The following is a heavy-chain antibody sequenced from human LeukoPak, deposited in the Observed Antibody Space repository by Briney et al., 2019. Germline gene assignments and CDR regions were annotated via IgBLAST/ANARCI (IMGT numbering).Heavy chain of an antibody. D-gene: IGHD3-3*01. V-gene: IGHV3-30*04. CDR2: ISYDGSNK. J-gene: IGHJ6*02. Sequence: GALRLSCAASGFTFSSYAMSWVRQAPGKGLEWVAVISYDGSNKYYADSVKGRFTISRDNSKNTLYLQMNSLRAEDTAVYYCARASGKDFWSGYYTPEMDVWGQGTTVTVSS. CDR1: GFTFSSYA. CDR3: ARASGKDFWSGYYTPEMDV.